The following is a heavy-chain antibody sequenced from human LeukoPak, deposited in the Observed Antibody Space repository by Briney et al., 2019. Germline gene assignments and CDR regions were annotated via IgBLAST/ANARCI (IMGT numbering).Heavy chain of an antibody. V-gene: IGHV3-23*01. D-gene: IGHD6-19*01. CDR1: GFTFSSYW. CDR3: AKGQWLVYYFDY. J-gene: IGHJ4*02. Sequence: GGSLRLSCAASGFTFSSYWMSWVRQAPGKGLEWVSAISGSGGSTYYADSVKGRFTISRDNSKNTLYLQMNSLRAEDTAVYYCAKGQWLVYYFDYWGQGTLVTVSS. CDR2: ISGSGGST.